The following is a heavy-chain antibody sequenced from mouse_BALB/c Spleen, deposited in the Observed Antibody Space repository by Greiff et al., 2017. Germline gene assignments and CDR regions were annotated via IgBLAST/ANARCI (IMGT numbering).Heavy chain of an antibody. Sequence: EVQLVESGGGLVQPGGSLKLSCAASGFTFSSYGMSWIRQTPDKRLELVATINSNGGSTYYPDSVKGRFTISRDNAKNTLYLQMSSLKSEDTAMYYCAREDYGNYEVDYWGQGTSVTVAS. D-gene: IGHD2-1*01. J-gene: IGHJ4*01. CDR2: INSNGGST. CDR3: AREDYGNYEVDY. V-gene: IGHV5-6-3*01. CDR1: GFTFSSYG.